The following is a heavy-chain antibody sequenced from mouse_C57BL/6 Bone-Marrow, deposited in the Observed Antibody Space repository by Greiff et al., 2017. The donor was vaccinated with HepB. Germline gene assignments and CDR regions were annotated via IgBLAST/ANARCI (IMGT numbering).Heavy chain of an antibody. CDR2: IDPETGGT. Sequence: VHLVESGAELVRPGASVTLSCKASGYTFTDYEMHWVKQTPVHGLEWIGAIDPETGGTAYNQKFKGKAILTADKSSSTAYMELRSLTSEDSAVYYCTGGGYYYGSSVGWYFDVWGTGTTVTVSS. D-gene: IGHD1-1*01. CDR1: GYTFTDYE. CDR3: TGGGYYYGSSVGWYFDV. V-gene: IGHV1-15*01. J-gene: IGHJ1*03.